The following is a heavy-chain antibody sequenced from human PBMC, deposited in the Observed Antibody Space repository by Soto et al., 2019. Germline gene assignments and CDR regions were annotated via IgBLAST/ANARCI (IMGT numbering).Heavy chain of an antibody. CDR1: GGSISSYY. V-gene: IGHV4-59*01. CDR3: AVTTAGLVLNYYYMDV. Sequence: SETLSLTCTVSGGSISSYYWSWIRQPPGKGLEWIGYIYYSGSTNYNPSLKSRVTISVDTSKNQFSLKLSSVTAADTAVYYCAVTTAGLVLNYYYMDVWGKGTTVTVSS. D-gene: IGHD4-17*01. J-gene: IGHJ6*03. CDR2: IYYSGST.